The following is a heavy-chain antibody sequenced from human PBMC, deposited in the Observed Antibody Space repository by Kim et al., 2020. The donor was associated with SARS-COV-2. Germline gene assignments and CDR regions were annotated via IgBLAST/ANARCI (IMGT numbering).Heavy chain of an antibody. Sequence: YYADSVKGRLTISRDNSKNTLYLQMNSLRAEDTAVYYCAREGITAAGTFDYWGQGTLVIVSS. J-gene: IGHJ4*02. V-gene: IGHV3-30*01. CDR3: AREGITAAGTFDY. D-gene: IGHD6-13*01.